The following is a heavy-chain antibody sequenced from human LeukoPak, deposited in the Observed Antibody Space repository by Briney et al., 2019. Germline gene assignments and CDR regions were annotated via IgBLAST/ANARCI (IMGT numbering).Heavy chain of an antibody. V-gene: IGHV3-23*01. CDR1: GFTFSSYA. J-gene: IGHJ4*02. CDR2: ISESGGST. CDR3: AKRWDNILTGFDY. Sequence: GGSLRLSCAASGFTFSSYAMNWVRQAPGKGLEGVSAISESGGSTYYTDSVKGRFTIYRDNSKTTLYLQMKGLRAEDTAVYYCAKRWDNILTGFDYWGQGTLVTVSS. D-gene: IGHD3-9*01.